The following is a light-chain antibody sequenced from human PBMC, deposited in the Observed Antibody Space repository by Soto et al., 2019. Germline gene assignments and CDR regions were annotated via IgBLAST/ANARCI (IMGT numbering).Light chain of an antibody. CDR1: ESISRH. V-gene: IGKV1-39*01. Sequence: DIQMTQSPSSLSASVGDRVTITCRASESISRHLNWYQQKPGKAPNLLIYAASTLQNGVPSRFSGSGSGTDFTLPISSLQPEDFETYYCQQSYSTLPIGFGQGTGLEIK. CDR2: AAS. CDR3: QQSYSTLPIG. J-gene: IGKJ5*01.